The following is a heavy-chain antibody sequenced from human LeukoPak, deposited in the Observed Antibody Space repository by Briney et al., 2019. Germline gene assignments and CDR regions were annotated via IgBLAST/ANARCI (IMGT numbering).Heavy chain of an antibody. J-gene: IGHJ4*02. D-gene: IGHD6-19*01. V-gene: IGHV3-15*01. CDR1: GFTFSNAW. Sequence: PGGSLRLSCAASGFTFSNAWMSWVRQAPGKGLEWVGRIKSKTDGGTTDYAAPVKGRFTISRDDSKNTLYLQMNSLKTEDTAVYYCTTDYSSGCYYFDYWGQGTLVTVSS. CDR2: IKSKTDGGTT. CDR3: TTDYSSGCYYFDY.